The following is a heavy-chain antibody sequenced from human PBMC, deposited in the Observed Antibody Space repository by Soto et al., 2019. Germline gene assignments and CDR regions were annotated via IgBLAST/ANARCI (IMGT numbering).Heavy chain of an antibody. D-gene: IGHD1-26*01. CDR3: LRGRLSGDYHDY. Sequence: EVQLVEYGGGLVKPGGSLRLSCAASGFTFSDAWMMWVRQAPGKGLEWVGRIKSRTDGGTTDYAPAVEGRFTISRDDSTDTLYLQMNSLKTEDSALYYCLRGRLSGDYHDYWGQGTLVTVSS. CDR1: GFTFSDAW. J-gene: IGHJ4*02. V-gene: IGHV3-15*07. CDR2: IKSRTDGGTT.